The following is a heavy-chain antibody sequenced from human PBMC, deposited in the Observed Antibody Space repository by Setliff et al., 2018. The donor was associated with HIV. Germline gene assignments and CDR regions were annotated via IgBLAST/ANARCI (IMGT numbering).Heavy chain of an antibody. CDR3: AKEEYTSGRCGAFGI. CDR2: IRQDGSEK. CDR1: GFTFSSYW. V-gene: IGHV3-7*05. J-gene: IGHJ3*02. D-gene: IGHD6-19*01. Sequence: GGSLRLSCAASGFTFSSYWMSWVRQAPGKGLEWVANIRQDGSEKYYVDSVKGRFTISRDNAKNSLYLQMNDLRAEDTAVYFCAKEEYTSGRCGAFGIWGQGTVVTVSS.